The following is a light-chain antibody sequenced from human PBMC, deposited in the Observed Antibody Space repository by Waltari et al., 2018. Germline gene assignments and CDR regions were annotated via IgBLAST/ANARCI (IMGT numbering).Light chain of an antibody. J-gene: IGLJ3*02. CDR3: ATWDDRMNGHWV. CDR2: MND. CDR1: SSNIGDNV. V-gene: IGLV1-44*01. Sequence: QSVLTQSPSASGTPGQRVTISCSGSSSNIGDNVVNWYQQLPGKAPKLLIYMNDQRPSGVPDRFSASKSGTSASLAISGLQSEDDADYYCATWDDRMNGHWVFGGGTKVTVL.